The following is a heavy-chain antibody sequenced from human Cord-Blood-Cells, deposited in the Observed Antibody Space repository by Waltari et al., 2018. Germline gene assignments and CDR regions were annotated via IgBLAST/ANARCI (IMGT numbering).Heavy chain of an antibody. V-gene: IGHV1-3*01. CDR2: INAGNGNT. Sequence: QVQLVQSGAEVKKPGASVKVSCNASGYTFTSYAMHWVRQAPGQRLEWKGWINAGNGNTKYSQKFQGRVTITRDTSASTAYMELSSLRSEDTAVYYCARDEYSSSYYYYYMDVWGKGTTVTVSS. J-gene: IGHJ6*03. CDR3: ARDEYSSSYYYYYMDV. D-gene: IGHD6-6*01. CDR1: GYTFTSYA.